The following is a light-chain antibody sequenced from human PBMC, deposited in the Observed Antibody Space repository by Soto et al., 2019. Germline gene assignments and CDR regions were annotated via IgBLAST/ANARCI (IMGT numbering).Light chain of an antibody. V-gene: IGLV2-8*01. CDR3: SSYTNINTRACV. CDR1: SSDVGGYNY. Sequence: QSALTQPPSASGSPGQSVTISCTGTSSDVGGYNYVSWYQQHPGKAPKLMIYDVIKRPSGVPDRFSGSKSGNTASLTVSGLQAEDEADYYCSSYTNINTRACVFGTGTKVTVL. J-gene: IGLJ1*01. CDR2: DVI.